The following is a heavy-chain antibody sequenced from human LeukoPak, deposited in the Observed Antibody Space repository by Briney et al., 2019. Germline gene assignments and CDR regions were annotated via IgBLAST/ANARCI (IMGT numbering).Heavy chain of an antibody. V-gene: IGHV1-8*02. J-gene: IGHJ4*02. CDR2: MNPNSGNT. CDR3: ARAEYSSGWYYFHY. CDR1: GCTFSSYA. D-gene: IGHD6-19*01. Sequence: ASVKVSCKASGCTFSSYAISWVRQAPGQGLEWMGWMNPNSGNTGYAQKFQGRVTMTRHTSISTAYMELSSLRSEDTAVYYCARAEYSSGWYYFHYWGQGTLVTVSS.